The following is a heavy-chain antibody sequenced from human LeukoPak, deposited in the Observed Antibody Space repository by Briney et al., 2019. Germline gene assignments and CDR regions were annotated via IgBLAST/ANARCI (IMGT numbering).Heavy chain of an antibody. CDR1: GYTFTSYY. D-gene: IGHD3-10*01. J-gene: IGHJ4*02. Sequence: ASVKVSCKSSGYTFTSYYMHWVRQAPGQGLEWMGIINPSGGSTSYAQKFQGRVTMTRDTSTSTVYMELSSLRSEDTAVYYCARDRGHYGSGTEYYFDYWGQGTLVTVSS. V-gene: IGHV1-46*01. CDR2: INPSGGST. CDR3: ARDRGHYGSGTEYYFDY.